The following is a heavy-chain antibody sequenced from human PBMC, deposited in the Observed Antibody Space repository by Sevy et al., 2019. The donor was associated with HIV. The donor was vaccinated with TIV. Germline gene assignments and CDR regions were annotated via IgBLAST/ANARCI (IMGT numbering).Heavy chain of an antibody. CDR2: IYAGGST. CDR1: GLSVSRNY. D-gene: IGHD2-2*01. J-gene: IGHJ4*02. CDR3: ARSRAFDY. Sequence: GGSLRLSCAASGLSVSRNYLSWVRQAPGKGLEWVSVIYAGGSTYYADSVKGRFTVSRDKAKNTLYLQMNSLRAEDTAVYYCARSRAFDYWGQGTLVTVSS. V-gene: IGHV3-53*01.